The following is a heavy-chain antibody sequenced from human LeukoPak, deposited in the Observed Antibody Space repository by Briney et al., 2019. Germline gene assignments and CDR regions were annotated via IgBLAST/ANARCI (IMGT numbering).Heavy chain of an antibody. CDR3: ARDFGGTYFIQWYFDL. J-gene: IGHJ2*01. CDR2: IDYSGST. V-gene: IGHV4-59*01. CDR1: GAPISTYY. Sequence: SETLSLTCTVSGAPISTYYWSWIRQPPGKGLEWIGYIDYSGSTNYNPSLKSRVTISLDTSQNQFSLKLSSVTAAGTAVYYCARDFGGTYFIQWYFDLWGRGTLVTVSS. D-gene: IGHD1-26*01.